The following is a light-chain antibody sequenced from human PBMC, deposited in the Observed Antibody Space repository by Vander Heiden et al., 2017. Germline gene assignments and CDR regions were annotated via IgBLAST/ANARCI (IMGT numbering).Light chain of an antibody. CDR1: NSGSKS. V-gene: IGLV3-21*02. CDR3: QVWDSSSDHGV. CDR2: DDS. Sequence: SSVLTPPPSVSVAPGQTARSTCGGNNSGSKSVHWYQQKPGQAPVLVVYDDSDRPSGIPERFSGSNSGNTATLTISRVEAGDEADYYCQVWDSSSDHGVFGGGTKLTVL. J-gene: IGLJ3*02.